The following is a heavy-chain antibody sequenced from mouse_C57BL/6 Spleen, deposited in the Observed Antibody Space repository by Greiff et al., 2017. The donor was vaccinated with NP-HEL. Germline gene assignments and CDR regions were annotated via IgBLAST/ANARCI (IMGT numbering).Heavy chain of an antibody. CDR1: GYTFTGYW. Sequence: QVQLKQSGAELMKPGASVKLSCKATGYTFTGYWIEWVKQRPGHGLEWIGEILPGSGSTNYNEKFKGKATFTADTSSNTAYMQLSSLTTEDSAIYYCARRITTVVAKDAMDYWGQGTSVTVSS. CDR3: ARRITTVVAKDAMDY. J-gene: IGHJ4*01. V-gene: IGHV1-9*01. D-gene: IGHD1-1*01. CDR2: ILPGSGST.